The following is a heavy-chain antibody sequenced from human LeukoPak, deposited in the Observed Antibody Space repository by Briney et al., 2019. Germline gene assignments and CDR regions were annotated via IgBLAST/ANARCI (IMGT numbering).Heavy chain of an antibody. J-gene: IGHJ4*02. V-gene: IGHV3-23*01. D-gene: IGHD6-13*01. CDR2: ISGSGDST. Sequence: GGSLRLSCAASGFTFSSNAMSWVRQAPGKGLEWVSAISGSGDSTYYGDSVKGRFTISRDNSKNTLYLQMNSLRAEDTAVYYCAKTRPLDSSSWSHGDYWGQGTLVTVSS. CDR3: AKTRPLDSSSWSHGDY. CDR1: GFTFSSNA.